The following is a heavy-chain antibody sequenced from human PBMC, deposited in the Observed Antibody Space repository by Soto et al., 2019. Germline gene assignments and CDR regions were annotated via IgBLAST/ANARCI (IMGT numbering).Heavy chain of an antibody. V-gene: IGHV4-59*08. CDR1: GGSISSYY. Sequence: SETLSLTCTVSGGSISSYYWSWIRQPPGKGLEWIGYIYYSGSTNYNPSLKSRVTISVDTSKNQFSLKLSSVTAADTAVYYCARAFYSSGWYGNFDYWGQGTLVTVSS. CDR2: IYYSGST. CDR3: ARAFYSSGWYGNFDY. J-gene: IGHJ4*02. D-gene: IGHD6-19*01.